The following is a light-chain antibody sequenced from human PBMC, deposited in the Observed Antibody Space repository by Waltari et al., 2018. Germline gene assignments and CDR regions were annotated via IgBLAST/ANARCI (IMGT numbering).Light chain of an antibody. Sequence: QSALTQPRSVSGSPGQSVTISCTATISDVGNYNYVSCYQQSPGQAPKLIIYEDTKRPPGVPERLSGSKSGNTASLTISGLQAEDEADYYCCSYAGRYTFVFGTGTKVTVL. CDR1: ISDVGNYNY. CDR2: EDT. V-gene: IGLV2-11*01. CDR3: CSYAGRYTFV. J-gene: IGLJ1*01.